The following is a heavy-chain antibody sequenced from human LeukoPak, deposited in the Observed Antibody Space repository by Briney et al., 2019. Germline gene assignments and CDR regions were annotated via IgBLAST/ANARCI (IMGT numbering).Heavy chain of an antibody. D-gene: IGHD3-22*01. CDR1: GDSVSSSSYY. V-gene: IGHV4-39*01. J-gene: IGHJ3*02. Sequence: SETLSLTCSVSGDSVSSSSYYWGWIRQPPGKGLEWIGSIYYSGSTYYNPSLKSRVTISVDTSKNQFSLKLSSVTAADTAVYYCARSEGTMIVVVGNAFDIWGQGTMVTVSS. CDR2: IYYSGST. CDR3: ARSEGTMIVVVGNAFDI.